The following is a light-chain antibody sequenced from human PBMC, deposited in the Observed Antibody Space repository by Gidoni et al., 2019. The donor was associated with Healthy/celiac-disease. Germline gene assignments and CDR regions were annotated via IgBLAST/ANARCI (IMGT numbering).Light chain of an antibody. CDR3: QQLNSYPPT. CDR1: QGFSSY. V-gene: IGKV1-9*01. CDR2: AAS. J-gene: IGKJ4*01. Sequence: IQLTQSPSSLSASVGDSVTLTCRASQGFSSYLAWYQQKPGKAPNRLIYAASTLQRGVPSRVSGSGSGTDFTLTISSLQPEDFATYYCQQLNSYPPTFGGGTKVEIK.